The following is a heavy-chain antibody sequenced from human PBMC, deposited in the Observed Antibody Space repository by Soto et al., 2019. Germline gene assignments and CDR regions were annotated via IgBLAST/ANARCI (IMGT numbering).Heavy chain of an antibody. V-gene: IGHV3-33*01. D-gene: IGHD2-8*01. CDR1: GFTFSTYG. CDR2: IWNHGRED. Sequence: QVHLVESGGGVVQPGRSLRLSCAASGFTFSTYGMHWVRQAPGKGLEWVALIWNHGREDSYADSVKGRFTISRDNSXNTLWLQMNSLGADDTAVYYCVIGPWLVGDGTSLDYWGQGSLVTVSS. J-gene: IGHJ4*02. CDR3: VIGPWLVGDGTSLDY.